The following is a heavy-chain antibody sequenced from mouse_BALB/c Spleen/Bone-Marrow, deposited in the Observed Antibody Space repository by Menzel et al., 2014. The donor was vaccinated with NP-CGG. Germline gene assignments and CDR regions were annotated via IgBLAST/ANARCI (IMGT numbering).Heavy chain of an antibody. CDR1: GYSFTDYY. CDR3: ARDCDYGCAY. D-gene: IGHD2-4*01. Sequence: EVKLQESGPDLVKPGASVKISCKASGYSFTDYYMHWVKQSHGKSLEWIGRVNPNNGGTNYNQKFKGKAILTVDKSSNTAYMELRSLTSEDSAVYFCARDCDYGCAYWGQGTLVTVSA. J-gene: IGHJ3*01. CDR2: VNPNNGGT. V-gene: IGHV1-18*01.